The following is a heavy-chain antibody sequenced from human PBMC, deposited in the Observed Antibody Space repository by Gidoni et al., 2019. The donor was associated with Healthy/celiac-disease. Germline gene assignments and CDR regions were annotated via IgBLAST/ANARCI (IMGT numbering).Heavy chain of an antibody. Sequence: QVQLQQWGAGLLQPSETLSITCAVYGGSFSGYYWCWIRLPPGKGLEWIGEINHRGSTNYNPSLKSRVTISVDTSKNQFSLKLSSVTAADTAVYYCARSYYYYYMDVWGKGTTVTVSS. CDR1: GGSFSGYY. CDR3: ARSYYYYYMDV. V-gene: IGHV4-34*01. J-gene: IGHJ6*03. CDR2: INHRGST.